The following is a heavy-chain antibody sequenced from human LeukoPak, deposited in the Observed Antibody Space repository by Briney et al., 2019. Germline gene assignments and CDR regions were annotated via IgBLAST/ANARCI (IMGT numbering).Heavy chain of an antibody. V-gene: IGHV4-59*08. D-gene: IGHD5-18*01. CDR1: GGSMSSYY. J-gene: IGHJ4*02. CDR3: ARSGYSYDLVDY. CDR2: IYYSGST. Sequence: PSETLSLTCTVSGGSMSSYYWNWIRQPPGKGLEWIGYIYYSGSTNYNPSLKSRVTISVDTSKNQFSLKLSSVTAADTAVYYCARSGYSYDLVDYRGQGTLVTVSS.